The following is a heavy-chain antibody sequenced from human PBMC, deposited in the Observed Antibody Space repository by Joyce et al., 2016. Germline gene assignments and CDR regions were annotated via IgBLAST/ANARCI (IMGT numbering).Heavy chain of an antibody. CDR2: IDHSGST. J-gene: IGHJ4*02. V-gene: IGHV4-34*01. Sequence: QAQLQQWGAGLLKPSGTLSLTCAVYGGSFDGYRWSWIRQPPGKGLEWIGEIDHSGSTNYSPSLKSRVTISVDTSKNQFSLNLTSVTAADTAVYYCARALNSEGGFWAPLGYWGQGSLVTVSS. CDR3: ARALNSEGGFWAPLGY. CDR1: GGSFDGYR. D-gene: IGHD3-16*01.